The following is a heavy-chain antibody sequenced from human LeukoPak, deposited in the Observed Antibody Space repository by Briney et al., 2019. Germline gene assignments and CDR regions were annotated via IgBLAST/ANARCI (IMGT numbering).Heavy chain of an antibody. CDR1: GGSFSSYY. Sequence: SETLSLTCAVYGGSFSSYYWSWIRQPPGKGLEWIGEINHSGSTNYNPSLKSRVTISVDTSKNQFSLKLSSVTAADTAVYYCARGGQGWLPRLMDVWGKGTTVTVSS. J-gene: IGHJ6*04. CDR3: ARGGQGWLPRLMDV. CDR2: INHSGST. D-gene: IGHD5-24*01. V-gene: IGHV4-34*01.